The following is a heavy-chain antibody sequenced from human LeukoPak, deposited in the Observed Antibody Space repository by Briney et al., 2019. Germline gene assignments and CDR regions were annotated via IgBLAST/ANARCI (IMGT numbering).Heavy chain of an antibody. J-gene: IGHJ5*02. D-gene: IGHD6-13*01. Sequence: ASVKVSCKASEYTFSSYSIHWVRQAPGQRLEWMGWINAGNGNTKYSQKFQGRVTITRDTSASTAYMELSSLRSEDTAVYYCARNGYSSSYYNWFDPWGQGTLVTVSS. V-gene: IGHV1-3*01. CDR2: INAGNGNT. CDR1: EYTFSSYS. CDR3: ARNGYSSSYYNWFDP.